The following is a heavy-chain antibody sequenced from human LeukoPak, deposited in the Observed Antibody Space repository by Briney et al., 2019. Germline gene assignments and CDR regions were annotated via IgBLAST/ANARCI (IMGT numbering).Heavy chain of an antibody. V-gene: IGHV4-4*07. CDR3: ARQLTVASLYFDY. CDR1: GGSFSIYY. D-gene: IGHD6-19*01. Sequence: PSETLSLICTVSGGSFSIYYWSWIRQPAGKGLEWVGRIYTSGSTNYNPSLKSRVTMSVDTSKNQFSLKLSSVTAADTAVYYCARQLTVASLYFDYWGQGTLVTVSS. J-gene: IGHJ4*02. CDR2: IYTSGST.